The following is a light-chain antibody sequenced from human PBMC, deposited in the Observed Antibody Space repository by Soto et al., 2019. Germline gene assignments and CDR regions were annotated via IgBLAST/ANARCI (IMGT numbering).Light chain of an antibody. V-gene: IGLV1-40*01. Sequence: QSVLTQPPSVSGAPGQGVTISCTGSGSNIGPTYDVHWYQQLPGTAPKLLIYANTNRPSGVPDRFSGSKSGTSASLAITGLQAEDEADYYCQSYDSSLSGYVFGTGTKVTVL. CDR3: QSYDSSLSGYV. CDR1: GSNIGPTYD. CDR2: ANT. J-gene: IGLJ1*01.